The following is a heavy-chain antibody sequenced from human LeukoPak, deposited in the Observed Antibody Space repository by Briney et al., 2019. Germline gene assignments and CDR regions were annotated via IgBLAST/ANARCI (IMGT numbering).Heavy chain of an antibody. CDR3: ARAPGYSSGYYYYYYYMDV. J-gene: IGHJ6*03. CDR1: GGSFSGYY. Sequence: SETLSLTCAVYGGSFSGYYWSWIRQPPGKGLEWIGGINHSGSTNYNPSLKSRVTISVDTSKNQFSLKLSSVTAADTAVYYCARAPGYSSGYYYYYYYMDVWGKGTTVTVSS. CDR2: INHSGST. V-gene: IGHV4-34*01. D-gene: IGHD5-18*01.